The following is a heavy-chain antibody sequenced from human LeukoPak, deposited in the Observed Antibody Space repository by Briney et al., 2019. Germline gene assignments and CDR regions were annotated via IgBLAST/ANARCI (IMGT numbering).Heavy chain of an antibody. Sequence: SETLSLTCTVSGGSISSYYWSWLRQPPGKGLEWIGYIYYSGSTNYNPSLKSRVTISVDTSKNQFSLKLSSVTAADTAIYYCAKDLGPAYFYLDVWGKGTTVTISS. CDR3: AKDLGPAYFYLDV. D-gene: IGHD7-27*01. J-gene: IGHJ6*03. V-gene: IGHV4-59*01. CDR1: GGSISSYY. CDR2: IYYSGST.